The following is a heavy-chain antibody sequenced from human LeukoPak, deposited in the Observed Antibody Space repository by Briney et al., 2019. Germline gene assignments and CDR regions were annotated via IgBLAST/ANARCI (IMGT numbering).Heavy chain of an antibody. Sequence: PGRSLRLSCAASGFTFSSYGMHWVRQAPGKGLEWVAVISYDGSNKYYADSVKGRFTISRDNSKNTLYLQMNSLRAEDTAVYYCAKEFLYGSGSYHYYNYYGMDVWGQGTTVTVSS. J-gene: IGHJ6*02. CDR3: AKEFLYGSGSYHYYNYYGMDV. CDR1: GFTFSSYG. D-gene: IGHD3-10*01. V-gene: IGHV3-30*18. CDR2: ISYDGSNK.